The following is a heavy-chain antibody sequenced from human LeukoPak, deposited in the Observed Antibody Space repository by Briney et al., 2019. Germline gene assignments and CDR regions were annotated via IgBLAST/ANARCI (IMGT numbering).Heavy chain of an antibody. CDR2: IYYSGST. Sequence: PSETLSLTCTVSGGSISSSSYYWGWIRQPPGKGLEWIGSIYYSGSTYYNPSLKSRVTISVDTSKNQFSLKLSSVTAADTAVYYCARRPSYYYGSGSYFDYWGQGTLVTVSS. CDR3: ARRPSYYYGSGSYFDY. CDR1: GGSISSSSYY. J-gene: IGHJ4*02. D-gene: IGHD3-10*01. V-gene: IGHV4-39*01.